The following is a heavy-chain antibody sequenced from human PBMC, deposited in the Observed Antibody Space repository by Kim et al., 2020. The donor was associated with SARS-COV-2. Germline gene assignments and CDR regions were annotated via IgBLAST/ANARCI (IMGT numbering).Heavy chain of an antibody. CDR2: ISSNGGST. CDR1: GFTFSSYA. J-gene: IGHJ4*02. CDR3: VKDHTYCGGDCYSRGILGY. D-gene: IGHD2-21*02. Sequence: GGSLRLSCSASGFTFSSYAMHWVRQAPGKGLEYVSAISSNGGSTYYADSVKGRFTISRDNSKNTLYLQMSSLRAEDTAVYYCVKDHTYCGGDCYSRGILGYWGQGTLVTVSS. V-gene: IGHV3-64D*09.